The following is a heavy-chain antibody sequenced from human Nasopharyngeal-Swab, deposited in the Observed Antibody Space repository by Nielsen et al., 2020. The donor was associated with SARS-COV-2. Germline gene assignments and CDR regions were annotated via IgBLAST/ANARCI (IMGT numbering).Heavy chain of an antibody. CDR1: GFTFSSYA. Sequence: GGSLRLSCAASGFTFSSYAMHWFRQAPGKGLECVAFISYDGSNKYYADSVKGRFTISRDKSKNTHYLQMNSLRAEETAVYYCARPKGGSYLDAFDIWGQGTMVTVSS. V-gene: IGHV3-30-3*01. CDR3: ARPKGGSYLDAFDI. CDR2: ISYDGSNK. D-gene: IGHD1-26*01. J-gene: IGHJ3*02.